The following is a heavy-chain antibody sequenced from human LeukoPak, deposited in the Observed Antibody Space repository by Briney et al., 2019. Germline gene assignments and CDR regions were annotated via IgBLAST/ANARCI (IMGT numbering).Heavy chain of an antibody. J-gene: IGHJ4*02. CDR1: GYTFTSYG. Sequence: GAAVKVSCKASGYTFTSYGISWVRQAPGQGLEWMGIINPSGGRTSYAQKFQGRVTMTRDISTSTVYMELSSLRSEDTAVYYCASAITFGGVIVDNYWGQGTLVTVSS. V-gene: IGHV1-46*01. D-gene: IGHD3-16*02. CDR3: ASAITFGGVIVDNY. CDR2: INPSGGRT.